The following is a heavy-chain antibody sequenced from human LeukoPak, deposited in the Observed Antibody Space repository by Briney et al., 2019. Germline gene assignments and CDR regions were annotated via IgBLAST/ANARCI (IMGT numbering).Heavy chain of an antibody. J-gene: IGHJ4*02. CDR2: ISGSGGSI. Sequence: GGSLRLSCAASGFTISSYAMSWVRQAPGKGLEWVSAISGSGGSIYYADSVKGRFTISRDNSKNTLYLQMNSLRAEDTAVYYCAKVRTGTNQIDYWGQGTLVTVSS. CDR3: AKVRTGTNQIDY. CDR1: GFTISSYA. V-gene: IGHV3-23*01. D-gene: IGHD1-1*01.